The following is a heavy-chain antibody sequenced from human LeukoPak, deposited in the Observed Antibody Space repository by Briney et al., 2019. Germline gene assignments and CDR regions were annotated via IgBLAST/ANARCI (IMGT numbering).Heavy chain of an antibody. CDR1: GYTFTGYG. J-gene: IGHJ5*02. CDR2: ISAYNGNT. CDR3: AREFHVPYYDILTGYYNYWFDP. V-gene: IGHV1-18*01. D-gene: IGHD3-9*01. Sequence: ASVKVSCKASGYTFTGYGISWVRQAPGQGLEWMGWISAYNGNTNYAQKLQGRVTMTTDTSTSTAYMELRSLRSDDTAVYYCAREFHVPYYDILTGYYNYWFDPWGQGILVTVSS.